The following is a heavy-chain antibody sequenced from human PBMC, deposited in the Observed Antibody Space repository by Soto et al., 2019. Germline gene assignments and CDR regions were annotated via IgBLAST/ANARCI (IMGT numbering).Heavy chain of an antibody. CDR2: IKQDGSDK. CDR1: GFTFSDFW. CDR3: ARDVSGKLGHDS. D-gene: IGHD3-10*01. Sequence: EVQLVESGGGLVQPGGSLRLSCAASGFTFSDFWMSWARRAPGKGLEWVANIKQDGSDKNYVGSVKGRSTISRDNAKNSLYLQMNSLRVEDTAVYYCARDVSGKLGHDSWGQGTLVTVSS. J-gene: IGHJ4*02. V-gene: IGHV3-7*01.